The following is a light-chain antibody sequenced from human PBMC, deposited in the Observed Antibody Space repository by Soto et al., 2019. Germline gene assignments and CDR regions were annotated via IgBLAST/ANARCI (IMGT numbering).Light chain of an antibody. CDR3: QQVLVYPWT. J-gene: IGKJ1*01. CDR2: SAS. V-gene: IGKV1-39*01. CDR1: QSISSY. Sequence: EIELTQPPSTLSASVGDRTTIPCRASQSISSYLAWYQQKPGEAPNLLIYSASNLHSGVPSRFSGSGAGTDFTLTISSLQPEDFAVFYCQQVLVYPWTFGPGTKV.